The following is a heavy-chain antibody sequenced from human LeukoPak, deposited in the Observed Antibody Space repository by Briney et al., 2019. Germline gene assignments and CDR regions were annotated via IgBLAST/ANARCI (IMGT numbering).Heavy chain of an antibody. J-gene: IGHJ4*02. CDR3: ASGQVGATTLFDY. CDR1: GASSSRSY. CDR2: IYYTGST. D-gene: IGHD1-26*01. V-gene: IGHV4-59*01. Sequence: SETLSLTCTVSGASSSRSYWSWIRQPPGEGLEWIGYIYYTGSTNYNPSLKSRVTISVDTSKNQFSLKLTSVTAADTAVYYCASGQVGATTLFDYWGQGTLVTVSS.